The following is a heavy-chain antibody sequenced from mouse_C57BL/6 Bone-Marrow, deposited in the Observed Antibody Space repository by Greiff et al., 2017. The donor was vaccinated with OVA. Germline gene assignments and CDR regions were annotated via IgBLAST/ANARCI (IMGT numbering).Heavy chain of an antibody. V-gene: IGHV1-5*01. CDR3: TKILLRGYFDY. CDR2: IYPGNSDT. J-gene: IGHJ2*01. Sequence: VQLQQSGTVLARPGASVKMSCKTSGYTFTSYWMHWVKQRPGQGLAWIGAIYPGNSDTSYNQKFKGKAKLTAVTSASTAYMELSSLTNEDSAVYYCTKILLRGYFDYWGQGTTLTVSS. CDR1: GYTFTSYW. D-gene: IGHD1-1*01.